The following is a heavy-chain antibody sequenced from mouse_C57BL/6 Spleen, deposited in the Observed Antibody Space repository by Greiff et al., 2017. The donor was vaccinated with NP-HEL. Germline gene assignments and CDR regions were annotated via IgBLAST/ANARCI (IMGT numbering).Heavy chain of an antibody. Sequence: VQLQQSGAELAKPGASVKLSCKASGYTFTSYWMHWVKQRPGQGLEWIGYINPSSGYTKYNQKFKDKATLTADKSSSTAYMQLSSLTYEDSAVYYGARSNYGSSYWFAYWGQGALVTVSA. D-gene: IGHD1-1*01. CDR2: INPSSGYT. V-gene: IGHV1-7*01. CDR1: GYTFTSYW. J-gene: IGHJ3*01. CDR3: ARSNYGSSYWFAY.